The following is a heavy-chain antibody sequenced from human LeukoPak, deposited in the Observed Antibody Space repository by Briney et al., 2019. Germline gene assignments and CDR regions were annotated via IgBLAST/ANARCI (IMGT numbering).Heavy chain of an antibody. CDR1: GYSFTSYW. CDR2: IYPGDSDT. CDR3: ARPRNFDYFDY. Sequence: GESLKISCKGSGYSFTSYWIGWLRQLPGKGLEWMGIIYPGDSDTRYSPSFQGQVTISADKSISTAYLQWSSLKASDTAMYYCARPRNFDYFDYWGQGTLVTVSS. V-gene: IGHV5-51*01. D-gene: IGHD4-11*01. J-gene: IGHJ4*02.